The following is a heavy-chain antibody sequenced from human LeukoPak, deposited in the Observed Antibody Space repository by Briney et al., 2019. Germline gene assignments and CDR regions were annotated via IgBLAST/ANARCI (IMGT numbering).Heavy chain of an antibody. V-gene: IGHV3-9*01. CDR1: GFTFDDCA. CDR3: AKAAGLYDFWSIDY. Sequence: PGGSLRLSCAASGFTFDDCAMHWVRQAPGKGLEWVSGISWNGVSLGYADSVKGRFTISRDSARNSLYLQLDSLRAEDTALYYCAKAAGLYDFWSIDYWGQGTLVTVSS. D-gene: IGHD3-3*01. CDR2: ISWNGVSL. J-gene: IGHJ4*02.